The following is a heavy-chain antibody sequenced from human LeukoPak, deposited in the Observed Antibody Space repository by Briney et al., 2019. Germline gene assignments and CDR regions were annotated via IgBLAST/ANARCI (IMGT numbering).Heavy chain of an antibody. D-gene: IGHD3-22*01. CDR2: IILILGIA. CDR1: GGTFISYT. V-gene: IGHV1-69*02. J-gene: IGHJ4*02. CDR3: ARAKSNDGGYYRKHFDY. Sequence: GASVKVSCKASGGTFISYTISWVRHAPGRGLEWMGRIILILGIANYAQKFQGRVTITADKSTSTAYMEMSSLRSEDTAVYYCARAKSNDGGYYRKHFDYWGQGTLVTVSS.